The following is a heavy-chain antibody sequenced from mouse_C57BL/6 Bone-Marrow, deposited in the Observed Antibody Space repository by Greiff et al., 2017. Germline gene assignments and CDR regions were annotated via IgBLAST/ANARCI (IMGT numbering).Heavy chain of an antibody. V-gene: IGHV1-81*01. CDR1: GYTFTSYG. CDR2: IYPRSGNT. J-gene: IGHJ3*01. Sequence: VQLQQSGAELARPGASVKLSCKASGYTFTSYGISWVKQRTGQGLEWIGEIYPRSGNTYYNEKFKGKATLTADKSSSTAYMELRSLTSEDSAVYFCAGGWGLRLLFAYWGQGTLVTVSA. D-gene: IGHD3-2*02. CDR3: AGGWGLRLLFAY.